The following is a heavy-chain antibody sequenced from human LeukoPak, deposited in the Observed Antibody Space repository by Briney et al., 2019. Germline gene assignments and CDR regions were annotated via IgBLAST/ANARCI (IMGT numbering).Heavy chain of an antibody. Sequence: GGSLRLSCAASGFTFDDYAMHGVRQAPGKGLGWVSGISWNSGSIGYADPVKGRFTISRDNAKNSLYLQMNSLRAEDTALYYCAKDVGSGYYYGSGSYYKYGMDGWGQGTTVTVSS. CDR1: GFTFDDYA. J-gene: IGHJ6*02. D-gene: IGHD3-10*01. CDR3: AKDVGSGYYYGSGSYYKYGMDG. V-gene: IGHV3-9*01. CDR2: ISWNSGSI.